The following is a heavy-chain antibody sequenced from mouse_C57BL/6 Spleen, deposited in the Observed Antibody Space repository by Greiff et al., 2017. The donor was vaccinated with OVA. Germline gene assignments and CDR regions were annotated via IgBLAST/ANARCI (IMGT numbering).Heavy chain of an antibody. CDR3: ARNYDYDVRDFDY. J-gene: IGHJ2*01. CDR2: INPSTGGT. CDR1: GYSFTGYY. D-gene: IGHD2-4*01. V-gene: IGHV1-42*01. Sequence: VQLQQSGPELVKPGASVKISCKASGYSFTGYYMNWVKQSPEKSLEWIGEINPSTGGTTYNQKFKAKATLTVDKSSSTAYMQLKSLTSEDSAVYYGARNYDYDVRDFDYWGQGTTLTVSS.